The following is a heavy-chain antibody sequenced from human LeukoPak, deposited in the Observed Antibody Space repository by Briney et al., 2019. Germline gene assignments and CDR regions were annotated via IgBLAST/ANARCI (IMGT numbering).Heavy chain of an antibody. CDR3: ARTPYSSSSAPNY. J-gene: IGHJ4*02. Sequence: GGSLRLSCAASGFTVSSNHMSWVRQAPGKGLEWVSAIYSDGTTHYADSVKGRFTISRDNSKNTLHLQMNSLRGEDTAVYYCARTPYSSSSAPNYWGQRTLVTVSS. D-gene: IGHD6-6*01. CDR2: IYSDGTT. V-gene: IGHV3-66*02. CDR1: GFTVSSNH.